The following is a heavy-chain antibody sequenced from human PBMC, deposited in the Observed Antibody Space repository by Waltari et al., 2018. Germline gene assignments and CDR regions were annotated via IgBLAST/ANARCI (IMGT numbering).Heavy chain of an antibody. J-gene: IGHJ5*02. CDR1: GGTFSSYA. CDR2: VIPSLGIA. V-gene: IGHV1-69*09. CDR3: ARLLPPFDP. Sequence: QVQLVQSGAEVKKPGSSVKVSCKASGGTFSSYAISWVRQAPGKGLEWMGRVIPSLGIANYAQKFQGRVRITADKSTSTAYMELSSLRSEDTAVYYCARLLPPFDPWGQGTLVTVSS.